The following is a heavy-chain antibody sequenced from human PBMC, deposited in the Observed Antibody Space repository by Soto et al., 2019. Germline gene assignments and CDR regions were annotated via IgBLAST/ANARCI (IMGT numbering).Heavy chain of an antibody. CDR1: GFTFDDYA. D-gene: IGHD3-3*01. Sequence: EVQLVESGGGLVQPGRSLRLSCAASGFTFDDYAMHWVRQAPGKGLEWVSGISWNSGSIGYADSVKGRFTISRDNAKNSLYLQMNSLRAEDTALYYCAKANGDFPLSADGMDVWGQGTTVTVSS. V-gene: IGHV3-9*01. CDR3: AKANGDFPLSADGMDV. J-gene: IGHJ6*02. CDR2: ISWNSGSI.